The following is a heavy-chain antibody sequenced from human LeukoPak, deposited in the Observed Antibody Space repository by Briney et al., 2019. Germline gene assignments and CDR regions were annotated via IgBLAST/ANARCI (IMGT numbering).Heavy chain of an antibody. V-gene: IGHV4-34*01. CDR2: INHSGST. CDR1: RGSISTYY. J-gene: IGHJ4*02. D-gene: IGHD4-17*01. CDR3: ARSASYGDYLSNY. Sequence: SETLSLTCIVSRGSISTYYWSWIRQPPGKGLEWIGEINHSGSTNYNPSLKSRVTISVDTSKNQFSLKLSSVTAADTAVYYCARSASYGDYLSNYWGQGTLVTVSS.